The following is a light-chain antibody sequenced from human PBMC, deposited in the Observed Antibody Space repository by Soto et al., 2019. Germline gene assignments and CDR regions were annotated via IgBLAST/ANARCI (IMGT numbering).Light chain of an antibody. J-gene: IGLJ3*02. CDR1: SSNIGRNV. Sequence: QPVLTQPPSASGTPGQRVTISCSGSSSNIGRNVVNWYQQLPQTAPKFLIYSNNQRPSGVPDRFSASKSGTSASLAISGLQSEDEADYYCATWDASLSGWVFGGGTQLTVL. V-gene: IGLV1-44*01. CDR3: ATWDASLSGWV. CDR2: SNN.